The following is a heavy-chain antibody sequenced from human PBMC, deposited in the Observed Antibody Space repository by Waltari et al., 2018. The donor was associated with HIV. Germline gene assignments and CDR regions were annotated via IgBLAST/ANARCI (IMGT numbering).Heavy chain of an antibody. CDR3: AKRPGDIAMVTFPDDHGMNV. CDR2: ISHDGVHK. V-gene: IGHV3-30*18. J-gene: IGHJ6*02. Sequence: QVQLVESGGGVVQPGRSLRLSCAVSGFTFSRYGMHWVRQAPGKELEWGAVISHDGVHKYYADSVKGRFTISRDNSKDTLFLQMDSLRAEDTAVYYCAKRPGDIAMVTFPDDHGMNVWGQGTTVTVSS. CDR1: GFTFSRYG. D-gene: IGHD5-18*01.